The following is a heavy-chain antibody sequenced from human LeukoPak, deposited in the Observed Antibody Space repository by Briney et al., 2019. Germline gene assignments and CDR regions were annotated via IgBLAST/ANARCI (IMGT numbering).Heavy chain of an antibody. CDR1: GGSISSSSYY. V-gene: IGHV4-39*01. D-gene: IGHD5-18*01. Sequence: SETLSLTCTVSGGSISSSSYYWGWIRQPPGKGLEWIGSIYYGGSTYYNPSLKSRVTISVDTSKDQFSLKLSSVTAADTAVYYCARSLEYSYGQFDYWGQGTLVTVSS. CDR2: IYYGGST. J-gene: IGHJ4*02. CDR3: ARSLEYSYGQFDY.